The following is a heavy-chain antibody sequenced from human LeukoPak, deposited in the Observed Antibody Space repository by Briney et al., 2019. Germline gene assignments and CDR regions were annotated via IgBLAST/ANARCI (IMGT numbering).Heavy chain of an antibody. J-gene: IGHJ6*03. D-gene: IGHD5-18*01. CDR1: GFTFSSHW. CDR2: IKQDGSEK. CDR3: ASVDTAMYYYYMDV. Sequence: HPGGSLRLSCAASGFTFSSHWMSWVRQAPGKGLEWVANIKQDGSEKYYVDSVKGRFTISRDNAKNSLYLQMNSLRAEDTAVYYCASVDTAMYYYYMDVWGKGTTVTVSS. V-gene: IGHV3-7*01.